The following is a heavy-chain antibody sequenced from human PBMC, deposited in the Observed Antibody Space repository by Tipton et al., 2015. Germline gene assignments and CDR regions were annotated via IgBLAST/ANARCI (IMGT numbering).Heavy chain of an antibody. CDR2: INTKAKRDGT. D-gene: IGHD3-3*02. CDR3: ARDPGRPGHFWYFDV. V-gene: IGHV1-2*02. J-gene: IGHJ2*01. CDR1: GYTFTGHY. Sequence: QVQLVQSGAEVKVPGDSVRVSCQTSGYTFTGHYIHWVRQAPGHGPEWMGWINTKAKRDGTLYAPHLQGRVTMTRATSINTVYMELRGLTSDDTAVYYCARDPGRPGHFWYFDVWGRGTLVTVSS.